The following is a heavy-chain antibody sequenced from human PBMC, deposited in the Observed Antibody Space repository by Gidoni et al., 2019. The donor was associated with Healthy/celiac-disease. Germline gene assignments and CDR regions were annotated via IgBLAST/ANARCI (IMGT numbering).Heavy chain of an antibody. CDR3: ARASRGDDFWSGYYYFGMDV. Sequence: QVQLVQSGAEVKKPGASVKVSCKASGYTFTGYYMHWVRQAPGQGLVWMGWVNPNSGGTNYAQKFQGRVTMTRETAISTAYMELSRLRSDDTAVYYCARASRGDDFWSGYYYFGMDVWGQGTTVTVSS. J-gene: IGHJ6*02. V-gene: IGHV1-2*02. CDR1: GYTFTGYY. D-gene: IGHD3-3*01. CDR2: VNPNSGGT.